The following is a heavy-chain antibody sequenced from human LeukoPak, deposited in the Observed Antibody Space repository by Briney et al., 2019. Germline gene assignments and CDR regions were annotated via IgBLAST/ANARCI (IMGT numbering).Heavy chain of an antibody. CDR3: ARSPPGIAARQANWFDP. V-gene: IGHV3-30-3*01. J-gene: IGHJ5*02. Sequence: PGGSLRLSCAASGFTFSSYAMHWVRQAPGKGLEWVAVISYDGSNKYYADSVKGRFTTSRDNSKNTLYLQMNSLRAEDTAVYYCARSPPGIAARQANWFDPWGQGTLVTVSS. CDR2: ISYDGSNK. D-gene: IGHD6-6*01. CDR1: GFTFSSYA.